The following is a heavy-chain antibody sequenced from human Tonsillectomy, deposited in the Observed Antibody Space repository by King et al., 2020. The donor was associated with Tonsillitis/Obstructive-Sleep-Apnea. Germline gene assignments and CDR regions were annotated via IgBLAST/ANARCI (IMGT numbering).Heavy chain of an antibody. CDR3: AHRDVTATDGGAFDI. V-gene: IGHV2-5*02. Sequence: TLKESGPTLVKPTQTLTLTCSFSGFSLSSSGVGVGWIRQPPGKALEWLALIYWDDDERYSPSLKSRLTITKDTSKNQVVLTLTNMDPVDTATYYCAHRDVTATDGGAFDIWGQGTKVTVSS. CDR2: IYWDDDE. J-gene: IGHJ3*02. CDR1: GFSLSSSGVG. D-gene: IGHD2-15*01.